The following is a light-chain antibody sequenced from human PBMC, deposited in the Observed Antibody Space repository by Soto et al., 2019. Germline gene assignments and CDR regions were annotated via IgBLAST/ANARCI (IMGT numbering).Light chain of an antibody. Sequence: QSVLTQPSSVSGAPGQRVTISCTGSNADIGAGYDVHWYHQLPGAAPKLLIYVDKNRPSGVPDRISGSRSGTSASLAIAGLQADDEGEYYCQSYDSSLTVLFGGGTKLTVL. CDR3: QSYDSSLTVL. J-gene: IGLJ2*01. CDR2: VDK. CDR1: NADIGAGYD. V-gene: IGLV1-40*01.